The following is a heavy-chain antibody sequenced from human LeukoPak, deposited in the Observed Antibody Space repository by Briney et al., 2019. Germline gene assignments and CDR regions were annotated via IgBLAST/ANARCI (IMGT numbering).Heavy chain of an antibody. V-gene: IGHV4-39*01. Sequence: SETLSLTCTVSGGSISSSSYYWGWIRQPPGKGLEGIESIYYSGSTYYNPSLKSRVTISVDTSKNQFSLKLSSVTAADTAVYYCARHERVYCGGDCYSYWYFDLWGRGTLVTVSS. J-gene: IGHJ2*01. CDR2: IYYSGST. D-gene: IGHD2-21*02. CDR3: ARHERVYCGGDCYSYWYFDL. CDR1: GGSISSSSYY.